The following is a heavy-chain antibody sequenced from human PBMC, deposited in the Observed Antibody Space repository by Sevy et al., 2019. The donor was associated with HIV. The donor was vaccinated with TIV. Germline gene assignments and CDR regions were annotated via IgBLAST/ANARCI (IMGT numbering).Heavy chain of an antibody. D-gene: IGHD6-19*01. CDR3: ARESGSGWYVDS. J-gene: IGHJ4*02. CDR2: IFSDGNYQ. Sequence: GSLRLSCSTFGFSFSNYGMHWVRQAPGRGLEWVAAIFSDGNYQYYADSVKGRVTISRDNSKNTLYLQMSSLRADDTAMYYCARESGSGWYVDSWGRGTLVTVSS. V-gene: IGHV3-33*08. CDR1: GFSFSNYG.